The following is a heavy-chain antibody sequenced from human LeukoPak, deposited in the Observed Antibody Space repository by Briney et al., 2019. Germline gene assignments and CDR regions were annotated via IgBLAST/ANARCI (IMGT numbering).Heavy chain of an antibody. V-gene: IGHV3-30*03. D-gene: IGHD5-12*01. CDR3: ASIPGGYSY. CDR1: GFTFSSYG. Sequence: GSLRLSCAASGFTFSSYGMHWVRQAPGKGLEWVAVISYDGSNKYYADSVKGRFTISGDNSKNTLYLQMNSLRAEDTAVYYCASIPGGYSYWGQGTLVTVSS. J-gene: IGHJ4*02. CDR2: ISYDGSNK.